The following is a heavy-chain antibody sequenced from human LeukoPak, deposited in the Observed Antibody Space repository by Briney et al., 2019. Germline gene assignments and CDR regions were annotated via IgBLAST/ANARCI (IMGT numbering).Heavy chain of an antibody. V-gene: IGHV3-74*01. Sequence: GGSLRLSCAASGFVFSSYWMHWVRQVPGRGLVWVSRIYTDGSYTYYADSVKGRFTISRDNAKNTLSLYMNSLTAEDTAVNYCAKDFWSGHYPNDGGQGTLVTVSS. CDR2: IYTDGSYT. CDR1: GFVFSSYW. CDR3: AKDFWSGHYPND. D-gene: IGHD3-3*01. J-gene: IGHJ4*02.